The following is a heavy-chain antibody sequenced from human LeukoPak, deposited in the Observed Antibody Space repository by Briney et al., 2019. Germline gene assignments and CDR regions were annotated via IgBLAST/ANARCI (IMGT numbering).Heavy chain of an antibody. CDR2: IYYSGST. V-gene: IGHV4-59*08. CDR1: GGSISSHY. J-gene: IGHJ6*03. Sequence: PSETLSLTCTVSGGSISSHYWSWIRQPPGKGLEWIGYIYYSGSTNYNPSLKSRVTISVDTSKNQFSLKLSSVTAADTAVYYCARVTGIGYYYYYMDVWGKGTTVTVSS. CDR3: ARVTGIGYYYYYMDV. D-gene: IGHD1-20*01.